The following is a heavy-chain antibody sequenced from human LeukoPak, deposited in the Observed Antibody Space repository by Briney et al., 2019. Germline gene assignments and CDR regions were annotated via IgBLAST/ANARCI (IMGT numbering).Heavy chain of an antibody. D-gene: IGHD1-1*01. CDR3: AGDLPMNGAFDI. V-gene: IGHV4-59*01. CDR1: GGSISSYY. CDR2: IYYSGST. J-gene: IGHJ3*02. Sequence: SETLSLTCTVSGGSISSYYWSWIRQPPGKGLEWIGYIYYSGSTNYNPSLKSRVTISVDTSKNQFSLKLSSVTAADTAVYYCAGDLPMNGAFDIWGQGTMVTVSS.